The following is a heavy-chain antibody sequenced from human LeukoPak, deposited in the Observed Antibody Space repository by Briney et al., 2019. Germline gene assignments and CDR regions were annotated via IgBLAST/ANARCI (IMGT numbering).Heavy chain of an antibody. CDR3: ARTPLTSFGWFDP. J-gene: IGHJ5*02. Sequence: PSETLSLTCAVYGGSFSGCYWSWIRQPPGKGLEWIGEINHSGSTNYNPSLKSRVTISVDTSKNQFSLKLSSVTAADTAVYYCARTPLTSFGWFDPWGQGTLVTVSS. CDR2: INHSGST. D-gene: IGHD2-2*01. CDR1: GGSFSGCY. V-gene: IGHV4-34*01.